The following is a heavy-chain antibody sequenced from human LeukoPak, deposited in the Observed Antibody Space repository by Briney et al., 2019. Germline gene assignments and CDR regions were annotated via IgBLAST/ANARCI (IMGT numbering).Heavy chain of an antibody. Sequence: GGSLRLSCAASGFTFSGYDFHWVRQATGRGLEWVSAIGTVGDTHYLDSVKGRFTISRENAKNSLYLQMNSLRAGDTAVYYCARETGDVLLGAFDIWGQGTVVTVSS. CDR3: ARETGDVLLGAFDI. D-gene: IGHD3-10*01. J-gene: IGHJ3*02. CDR2: IGTVGDT. V-gene: IGHV3-13*01. CDR1: GFTFSGYD.